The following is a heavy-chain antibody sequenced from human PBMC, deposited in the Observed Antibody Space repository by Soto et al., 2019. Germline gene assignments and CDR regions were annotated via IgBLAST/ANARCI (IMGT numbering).Heavy chain of an antibody. CDR2: IYYSGST. V-gene: IGHV4-59*01. CDR1: GGSISSYY. Sequence: SETLSLTCTVSGGSISSYYWSWIRQPPGKGLEWIGYIYYSGSTNYNPSLKSRVTISVDTSKNQFSLKLSSVTAADTAVYYCARVATLYHLTGYYYMDVWGKGTTVTVSS. D-gene: IGHD3-16*02. CDR3: ARVATLYHLTGYYYMDV. J-gene: IGHJ6*03.